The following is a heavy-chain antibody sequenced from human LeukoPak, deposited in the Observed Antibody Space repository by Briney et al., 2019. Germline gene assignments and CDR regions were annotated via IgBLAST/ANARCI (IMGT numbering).Heavy chain of an antibody. Sequence: GGSLRLSCVASEFRFGRDWISWVRQAPGKGLEWVACIKQDGSEEYYVGSVRDRFTASVDNGKNSLYLQMNSLRAEDTARYYCATLDSTKSVFWGRGTAVTVSS. CDR1: EFRFGRDW. D-gene: IGHD2-2*01. CDR2: IKQDGSEE. J-gene: IGHJ1*01. CDR3: ATLDSTKSVF. V-gene: IGHV3-7*01.